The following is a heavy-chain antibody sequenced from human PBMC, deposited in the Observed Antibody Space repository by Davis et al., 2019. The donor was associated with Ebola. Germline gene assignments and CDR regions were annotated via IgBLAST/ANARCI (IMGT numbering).Heavy chain of an antibody. CDR3: ARTAVAGIFDY. D-gene: IGHD6-19*01. CDR1: GYTFTTYT. J-gene: IGHJ4*02. CDR2: ISSDNGNT. Sequence: ASVKVSCKASGYTFTTYTISWVRQAPGQGLEWMGWISSDNGNTNYAQNLQGRVTMTTDTSTSTAHMELRSLRSDDTAVYYCARTAVAGIFDYWGQGTLVTVSS. V-gene: IGHV1-18*01.